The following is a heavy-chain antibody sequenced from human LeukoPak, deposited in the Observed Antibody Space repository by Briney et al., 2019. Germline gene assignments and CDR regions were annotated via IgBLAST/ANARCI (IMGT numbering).Heavy chain of an antibody. CDR1: GGSISSYY. V-gene: IGHV4-59*08. CDR2: IYYSGST. Sequence: SETLSLTCTVSGGSISSYYWSWIRQPPGKGLEWIGYIYYSGSTNYNPSLKSRVTISVDTSKNQFSLKLSSVTAADTAVYYCARKGSGLKLDYWGQGTLVTVSS. D-gene: IGHD3-22*01. CDR3: ARKGSGLKLDY. J-gene: IGHJ4*02.